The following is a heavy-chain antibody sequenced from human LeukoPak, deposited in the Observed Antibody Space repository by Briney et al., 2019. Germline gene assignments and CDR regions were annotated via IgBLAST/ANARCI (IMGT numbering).Heavy chain of an antibody. Sequence: SVKVSCKASGGTFSSYAISWVRQAPGQGLEWMGGIIPIFGTANYAQKFQGRVTITTDESTSTAYMELSSLRSEDTAVYYCARGLDYYDSSGYGNDAFDIWGQGTVVTVSS. J-gene: IGHJ3*02. CDR3: ARGLDYYDSSGYGNDAFDI. V-gene: IGHV1-69*05. D-gene: IGHD3-22*01. CDR1: GGTFSSYA. CDR2: IIPIFGTA.